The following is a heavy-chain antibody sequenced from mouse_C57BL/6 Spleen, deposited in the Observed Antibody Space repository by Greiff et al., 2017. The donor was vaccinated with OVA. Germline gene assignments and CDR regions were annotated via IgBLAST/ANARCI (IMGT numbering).Heavy chain of an antibody. D-gene: IGHD3-3*01. CDR3: AREGGRAGFAY. J-gene: IGHJ3*01. V-gene: IGHV1-26*01. Sequence: EVQLQQSGPELVKPGASVKISCKASGYTFTDYYMNWVKQSHGKSLEWIGDINPNNGGTSYNQKFKGKATLTVDKSSSTAYMELRSLTSEDSAVYYCAREGGRAGFAYWGQGTLVTVSA. CDR1: GYTFTDYY. CDR2: INPNNGGT.